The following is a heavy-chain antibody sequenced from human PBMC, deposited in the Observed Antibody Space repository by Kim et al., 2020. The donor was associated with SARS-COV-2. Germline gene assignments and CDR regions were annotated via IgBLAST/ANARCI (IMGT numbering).Heavy chain of an antibody. V-gene: IGHV3-30*02. D-gene: IGHD1-26*01. Sequence: SNKYYADSVKGRFTISRANSKNTLYLQMNSLRAEGTAVYYCAAGATLSDYWGQGTLVTVSS. J-gene: IGHJ4*02. CDR2: SNK. CDR3: AAGATLSDY.